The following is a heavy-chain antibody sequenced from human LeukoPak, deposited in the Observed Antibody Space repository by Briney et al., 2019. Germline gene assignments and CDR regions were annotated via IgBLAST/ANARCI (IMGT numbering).Heavy chain of an antibody. D-gene: IGHD5-18*01. CDR3: ASRARGYNYGL. J-gene: IGHJ4*02. CDR1: GGSINSGNW. CDR2: MYHTGST. V-gene: IGHV4-4*02. Sequence: SGTLSLTCAVSGGSINSGNWWSWVRQPPGKGLEWIGEMYHTGSTNYNPSLKSRVTISVDKSKNQFSLELSSVTAADTAVYYCASRARGYNYGLWGQGTLVTVSS.